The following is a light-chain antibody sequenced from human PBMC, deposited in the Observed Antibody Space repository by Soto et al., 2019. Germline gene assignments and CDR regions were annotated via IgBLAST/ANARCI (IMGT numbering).Light chain of an antibody. CDR3: QKYNSAPQT. V-gene: IGKV1-27*01. J-gene: IGKJ1*01. Sequence: DIPMTQSPSSLSASVGDRVTITCRASQDINNYLAWYQQKPGKVPKLLIYAASTLQSGVSSRFSGSGSGTDFTLTISSLQPEDVATYYCQKYNSAPQTFGQGTKVEIK. CDR1: QDINNY. CDR2: AAS.